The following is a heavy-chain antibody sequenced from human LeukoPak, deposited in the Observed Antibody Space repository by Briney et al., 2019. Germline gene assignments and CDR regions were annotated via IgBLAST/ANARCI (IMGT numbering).Heavy chain of an antibody. CDR3: ATWDYYYYYMDV. J-gene: IGHJ6*03. D-gene: IGHD3-16*01. CDR1: GFTVSSNY. V-gene: IGHV3-23*01. Sequence: GGSLRLSCAASGFTVSSNYMSWVRQAPGKGLEWVSAISGSGGSTYYADSVKGRFTISRDNSKNTLYLQMNSLRAEDTAVYYCATWDYYYYYMDVWGKGTTVTVSS. CDR2: ISGSGGST.